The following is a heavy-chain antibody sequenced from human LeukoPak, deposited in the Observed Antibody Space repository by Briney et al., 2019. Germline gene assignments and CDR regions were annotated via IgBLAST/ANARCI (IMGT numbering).Heavy chain of an antibody. CDR2: IYHSGST. Sequence: SGTLSLTCAVSGGSISSSNWRSWVRQPPGKGLEWIGEIYHSGSTNYNPSLKSRVTISVDKSKNQFSLKLSSVTAADTAVYYCAGPTVGYYYGMDVWGKGTTVTVSS. V-gene: IGHV4-4*02. CDR1: GGSISSSNW. J-gene: IGHJ6*04. CDR3: AGPTVGYYYGMDV. D-gene: IGHD1-26*01.